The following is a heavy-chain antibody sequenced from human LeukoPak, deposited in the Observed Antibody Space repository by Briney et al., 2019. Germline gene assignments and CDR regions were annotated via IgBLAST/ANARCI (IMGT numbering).Heavy chain of an antibody. D-gene: IGHD6-6*01. Sequence: SETLSLTCTVSGYSISSGYYWGWIRQPPGKGLEWIGSIYHTGNTYYNPSLKSRVTISVDTSKNQFSLKLTSVTAADTAVYYCARALEYSSSPTLGYWGQGTLVTVSS. CDR2: IYHTGNT. J-gene: IGHJ4*02. CDR3: ARALEYSSSPTLGY. CDR1: GYSISSGYY. V-gene: IGHV4-38-2*02.